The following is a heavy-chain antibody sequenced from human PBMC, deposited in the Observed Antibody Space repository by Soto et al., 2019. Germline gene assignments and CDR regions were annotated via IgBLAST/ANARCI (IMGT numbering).Heavy chain of an antibody. J-gene: IGHJ6*02. D-gene: IGHD4-4*01. CDR3: AIPTTVTLPYYGMDV. V-gene: IGHV1-2*02. CDR1: GYTFTGYY. CDR2: INPNSGGT. Sequence: QVQLVQSGAEVKKPGASVKVSCKASGYTFTGYYMHWVRQAPGQGLEWMGWINPNSGGTNYAQKFQGRVTMTRDTSISTAYMELSRLRSDDTGVYYCAIPTTVTLPYYGMDVWGQGTTVTVSS.